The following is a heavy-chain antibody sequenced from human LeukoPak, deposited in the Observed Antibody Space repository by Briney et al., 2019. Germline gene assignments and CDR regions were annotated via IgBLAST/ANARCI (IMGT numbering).Heavy chain of an antibody. V-gene: IGHV3-74*03. J-gene: IGHJ4*02. CDR2: VNSDGSGT. CDR3: ARDLVKFDS. Sequence: GGSLRLSCAASGFTFSHFWMHWVRQAPGKGLVWVSRVNSDGSGTTYADSVQGRFTIYRDNAKNTLFLQMNRLRAEDTALYYCARDLVKFDSWGQGTLVTVSS. D-gene: IGHD6-6*01. CDR1: GFTFSHFW.